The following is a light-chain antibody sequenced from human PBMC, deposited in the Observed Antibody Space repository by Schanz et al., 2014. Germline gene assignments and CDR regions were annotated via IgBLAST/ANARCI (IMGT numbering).Light chain of an antibody. CDR3: SSYAGSNNWRV. CDR1: SSDVGGYNY. V-gene: IGLV2-8*01. Sequence: QSVLTQPASVSGSPGQSVTISCTGTSSDVGGYNYVSWYQQHPGKAPKLMIYEVTKRPSGVPDRFSGSKSGNTASLTVSGLQAEDEADYYCSSYAGSNNWRVFDGGTKLTVL. J-gene: IGLJ2*01. CDR2: EVT.